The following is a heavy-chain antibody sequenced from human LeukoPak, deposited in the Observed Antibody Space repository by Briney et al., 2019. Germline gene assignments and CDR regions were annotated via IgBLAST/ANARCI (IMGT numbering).Heavy chain of an antibody. CDR1: GFTFSSYS. V-gene: IGHV3-21*04. J-gene: IGHJ4*02. D-gene: IGHD6-13*01. CDR2: ISSSSSYI. CDR3: AKVRGRAADPTDY. Sequence: PGGSLRLSCAASGFTFSSYSMNWVRQAPGKGLEWVSSISSSSSYIYYADSVKGRFTISRDNSKNTLYLQMNSLRAEDTAVYYCAKVRGRAADPTDYWGQGTLVTVSS.